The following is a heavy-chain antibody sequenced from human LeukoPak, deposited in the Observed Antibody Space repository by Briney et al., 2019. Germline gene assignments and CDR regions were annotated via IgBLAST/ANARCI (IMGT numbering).Heavy chain of an antibody. CDR2: ISGSGGST. CDR1: GFTFSSYA. V-gene: IGHV3-23*01. CDR3: AKVSFGVVAAAKRPFDY. J-gene: IGHJ4*02. Sequence: GGSLRLSCAASGFTFSSYAMSWVRQAPGKGLEWVSAISGSGGSTYYADSVKGRFTISRDNSKNTLYLQMNSLRAEDTAVYYCAKVSFGVVAAAKRPFDYWGQGTLVTVSS. D-gene: IGHD2-15*01.